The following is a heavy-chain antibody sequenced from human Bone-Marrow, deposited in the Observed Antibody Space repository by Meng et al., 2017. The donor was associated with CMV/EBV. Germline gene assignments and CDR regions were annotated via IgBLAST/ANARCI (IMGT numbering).Heavy chain of an antibody. J-gene: IGHJ3*02. D-gene: IGHD2-2*01. V-gene: IGHV4-39*06. CDR3: AREGIVVVPAANDAFDI. CDR2: IYYSGST. Sequence: SETLSLTCTVSGGSISSSSYYWGWIRQPPGKGLEWIGSIYYSGSTYYNPSLKSRVTISVDTSKNQFPLKLSSVTAADTAVYYCAREGIVVVPAANDAFDIWGQGTMVTVSS. CDR1: GGSISSSSYY.